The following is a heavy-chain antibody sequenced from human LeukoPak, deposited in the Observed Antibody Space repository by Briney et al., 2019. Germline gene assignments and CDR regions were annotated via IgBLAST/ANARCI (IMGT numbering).Heavy chain of an antibody. CDR1: GYTFTSYG. CDR3: ARDRLDYYYGSSFLDY. J-gene: IGHJ4*02. Sequence: APVKVSCKASGYTFTSYGISWVRQAPGQGLEWMGWISAYNGNTNYAQKLQGRVTMTTDTSTSTAYMELRSLRSDDTAVYYCARDRLDYYYGSSFLDYWGQGTLVTVSS. D-gene: IGHD3-10*01. V-gene: IGHV1-18*01. CDR2: ISAYNGNT.